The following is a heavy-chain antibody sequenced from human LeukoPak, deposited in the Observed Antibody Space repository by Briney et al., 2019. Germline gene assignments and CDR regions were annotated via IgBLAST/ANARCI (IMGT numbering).Heavy chain of an antibody. D-gene: IGHD2-2*01. CDR2: ISWNSGSI. CDR3: AKGPAAMFYYGMAV. J-gene: IGHJ6*02. CDR1: GFTFDDYA. V-gene: IGHV3-9*01. Sequence: PGRSLRLSCAASGFTFDDYAMHWVRQAPGKGLEWVSGISWNSGSIGYADSVKGRFTISRDNAKNSLYLQMNSLRAEDTALYYCAKGPAAMFYYGMAVWGQGTTVTVSS.